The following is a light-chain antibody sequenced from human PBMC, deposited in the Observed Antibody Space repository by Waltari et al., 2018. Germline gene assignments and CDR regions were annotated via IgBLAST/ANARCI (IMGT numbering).Light chain of an antibody. CDR2: GAS. Sequence: EILLSQFSGTMSLSPGERAIITCRASQSVSNNYVAWYQQIPGQAPSLLIYGASNRATVIPDMFSGSGSRTDFTLTINRLEPEDFAVYYCQQDCSSNTFGEGTKVEIK. CDR3: QQDCSSNT. CDR1: QSVSNNY. V-gene: IGKV3-20*01. J-gene: IGKJ1*01.